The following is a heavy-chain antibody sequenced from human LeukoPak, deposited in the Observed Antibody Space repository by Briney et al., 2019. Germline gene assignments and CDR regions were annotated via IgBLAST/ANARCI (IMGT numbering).Heavy chain of an antibody. D-gene: IGHD3-10*01. J-gene: IGHJ5*02. V-gene: IGHV1-2*02. CDR1: GYTFTSYG. CDR2: INANSGET. Sequence: ASVKVSCKASGYTFTSYGISWVRQAPGQGLEWMGWINANSGETNYAQKFQGRVTMTRGTSISTAYMELSRLNSDDTAVYYCATGVDMIWFALQSWGQGTLVSVSS. CDR3: ATGVDMIWFALQS.